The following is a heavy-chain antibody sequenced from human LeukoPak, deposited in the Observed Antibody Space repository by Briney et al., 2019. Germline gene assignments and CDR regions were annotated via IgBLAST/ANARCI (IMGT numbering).Heavy chain of an antibody. Sequence: NPSEALSLTCTVSGGSISSYYWSWIRQPPGKGREWIGYIYYSGSTNYNPSLKSRVTISVDTSKNQFSLKLSSVTAADTAVYYCARERINAFDIWGQGTMVTVSS. J-gene: IGHJ3*02. CDR1: GGSISSYY. V-gene: IGHV4-59*01. CDR2: IYYSGST. CDR3: ARERINAFDI.